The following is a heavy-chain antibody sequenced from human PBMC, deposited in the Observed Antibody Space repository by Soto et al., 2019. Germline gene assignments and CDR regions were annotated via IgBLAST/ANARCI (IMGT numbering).Heavy chain of an antibody. CDR2: TSGSAGRT. CDR1: GFTFSSFD. V-gene: IGHV3-23*01. J-gene: IGHJ4*02. D-gene: IGHD6-6*01. Sequence: EVQLLESGGGLVQPGGSLRLSCTASGFTFSSFDMSWVRQAPGKGLEWVSSTSGSAGRTYHAESVKGRFTSSRDNSKSTLYLQMSSLRVEDTAVYYCARDRGQLYYFDYWGQGILVTVSS. CDR3: ARDRGQLYYFDY.